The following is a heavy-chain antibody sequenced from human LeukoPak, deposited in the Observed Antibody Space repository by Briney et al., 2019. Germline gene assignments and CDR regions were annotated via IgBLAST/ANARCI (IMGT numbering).Heavy chain of an antibody. CDR3: AREGIVGTTGRGNYGMDV. J-gene: IGHJ6*02. CDR1: GFTFSSYG. D-gene: IGHD1-26*01. Sequence: GGSLRLSCAASGFTFSSYGMNWVRQAPGKGLEWVSYISSSSSTIYYADSVKGRFTISRDYAKNSLYLQMNSLRAEDTAVYCCAREGIVGTTGRGNYGMDVWGQGTTVTVSS. CDR2: ISSSSSTI. V-gene: IGHV3-48*04.